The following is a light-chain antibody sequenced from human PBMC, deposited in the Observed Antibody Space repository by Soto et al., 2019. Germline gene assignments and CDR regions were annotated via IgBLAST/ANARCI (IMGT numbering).Light chain of an antibody. CDR2: AAS. V-gene: IGKV1-39*01. CDR1: QSISSY. Sequence: DIQMTQSPSSLSASVGDRVTITCRASQSISSYLNWYQQKPGKAPKLLIYAASSLQSGVPLRFSGSGSGTDFTLTISSLQPEDFATYYCQQSYSTPRTFGQGTKLEIQ. J-gene: IGKJ2*02. CDR3: QQSYSTPRT.